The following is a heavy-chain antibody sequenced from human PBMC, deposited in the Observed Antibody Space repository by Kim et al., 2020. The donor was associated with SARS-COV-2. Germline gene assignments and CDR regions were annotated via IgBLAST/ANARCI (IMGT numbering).Heavy chain of an antibody. Sequence: GGSLRLSCAASGFTFSSYAMSWVRQAPGKGLEWVSAISGSGGSTYYADSVKGRFTISRDNSKNTLYLQMNSLRAEDTAVYYCAKDHLDYGDSEHYYYYGMDVWGQGTTVTVSS. V-gene: IGHV3-23*01. CDR1: GFTFSSYA. CDR3: AKDHLDYGDSEHYYYYGMDV. CDR2: ISGSGGST. D-gene: IGHD4-17*01. J-gene: IGHJ6*02.